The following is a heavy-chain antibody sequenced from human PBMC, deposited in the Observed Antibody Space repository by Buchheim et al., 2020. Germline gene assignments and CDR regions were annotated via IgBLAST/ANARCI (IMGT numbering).Heavy chain of an antibody. CDR1: TFTFSTYT. D-gene: IGHD1-26*01. Sequence: QVQLVESGGGVVQPGRSLRLSCAASTFTFSTYTMHWVRQAPGKGLDWVAVFTSDGNNRYYADSVRGRFTISRDNSRNPLYLEMNSLRSEDTAIYYCARQIVGIVGATAGLDYWGQGTL. CDR2: FTSDGNNR. J-gene: IGHJ4*02. CDR3: ARQIVGIVGATAGLDY. V-gene: IGHV3-30*04.